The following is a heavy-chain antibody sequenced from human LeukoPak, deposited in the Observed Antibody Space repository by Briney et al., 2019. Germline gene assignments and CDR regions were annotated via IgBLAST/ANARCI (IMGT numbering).Heavy chain of an antibody. CDR1: GFTFSSYS. D-gene: IGHD2-2*01. CDR3: ARDRRPVGAFDI. V-gene: IGHV3-21*01. J-gene: IGHJ3*02. Sequence: GGSLRLSCAASGFTFSSYSMNWVRQAPGKGLEWVSSISSSSSYIYYADSVKGRFTISRDNAKNSLHLQMNSLRAEDTAVYYCARDRRPVGAFDIWGQGTMVTVSS. CDR2: ISSSSSYI.